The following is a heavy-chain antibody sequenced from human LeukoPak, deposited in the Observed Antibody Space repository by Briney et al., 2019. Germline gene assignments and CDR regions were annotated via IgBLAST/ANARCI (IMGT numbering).Heavy chain of an antibody. Sequence: QAGGSLRLSCAASGFTFSSYAMSWVRQAPGKGLEWVSAISGSGGRTYYADSVKRRFTISRDKSKNTLYLQMNSLRTDDTAVYYCAKCTSYYYLDVWGKGTTVTVS. CDR3: AKCTSYYYLDV. CDR1: GFTFSSYA. V-gene: IGHV3-23*01. J-gene: IGHJ6*03. CDR2: ISGSGGRT. D-gene: IGHD2-2*01.